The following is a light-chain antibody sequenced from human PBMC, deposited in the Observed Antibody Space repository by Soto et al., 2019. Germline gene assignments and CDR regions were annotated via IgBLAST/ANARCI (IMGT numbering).Light chain of an antibody. CDR3: QSYDSSLSGPVL. Sequence: QSVLTQPPSVSGAPGQRVIISCTGSNSNIGAGYDVNWYQHLPGTAPKLLIYGDTIRPSGVPDRFSGSKSATSASLAIAGLQVEDEGDYYCQSYDSSLSGPVLFGGGTKVTVL. CDR2: GDT. CDR1: NSNIGAGYD. J-gene: IGLJ2*01. V-gene: IGLV1-40*01.